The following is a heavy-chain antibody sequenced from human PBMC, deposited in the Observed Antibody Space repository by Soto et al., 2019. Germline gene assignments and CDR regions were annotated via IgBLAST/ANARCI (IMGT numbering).Heavy chain of an antibody. CDR2: IYSTGAT. CDR1: GGSISRNY. V-gene: IGHV4-4*07. D-gene: IGHD6-19*01. CDR3: AQTMVAGTPFFDH. Sequence: QVQLQESGPGLVKPSETLSLNCTVSGGSISRNYWSWIRQPAGKGLERIGRIYSTGATNYNPSLKSRVSSSVDTSRNQFSLKLTSVTAADTAIYYCAQTMVAGTPFFDHWGQGTPVTVSS. J-gene: IGHJ4*02.